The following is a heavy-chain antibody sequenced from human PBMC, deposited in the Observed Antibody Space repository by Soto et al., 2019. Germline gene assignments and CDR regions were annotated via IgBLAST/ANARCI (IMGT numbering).Heavy chain of an antibody. CDR1: GFTFSSYS. Sequence: EVQLVESGGGLVKPGGSLRLSCAASGFTFSSYSMNWVRQAPGKGLEWVSSISSSSSYIYYADSVKGRFTISRDNAKNSLYLQMNSLRAEDTAVYYCASNPGCYYYGMDVWGQGTTVTVSS. J-gene: IGHJ6*02. V-gene: IGHV3-21*01. CDR2: ISSSSSYI. CDR3: ASNPGCYYYGMDV.